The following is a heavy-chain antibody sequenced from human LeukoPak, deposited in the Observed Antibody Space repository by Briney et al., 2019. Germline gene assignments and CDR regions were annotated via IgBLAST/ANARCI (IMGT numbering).Heavy chain of an antibody. CDR2: IIPIFGTA. CDR3: ASNYYGSGVYYFDY. Sequence: ASVKVSCKASGGTFSSYAISWVRQAPGQGLEWMGGIIPIFGTANYAQKFQGRVTITADESTSTAYMELSSLRSEDTAVYYCASNYYGSGVYYFDYWGQGTLVTVSS. D-gene: IGHD3-10*01. J-gene: IGHJ4*02. CDR1: GGTFSSYA. V-gene: IGHV1-69*13.